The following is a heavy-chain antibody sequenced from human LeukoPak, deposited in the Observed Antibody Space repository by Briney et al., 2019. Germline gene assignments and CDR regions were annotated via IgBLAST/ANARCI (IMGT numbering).Heavy chain of an antibody. CDR2: ISSSSSYI. J-gene: IGHJ4*02. CDR3: ARGDGSGSYYSYYFDY. CDR1: GFTFSSHS. D-gene: IGHD3-10*01. Sequence: GGSLRLSCAASGFTFSSHSMNWVRQAPGKGLEWVSSISSSSSYIYYADSVKGRFTISRDSAKNSLYLQMNSLRAEDTAVYYCARGDGSGSYYSYYFDYWGQGTLVTVSS. V-gene: IGHV3-21*01.